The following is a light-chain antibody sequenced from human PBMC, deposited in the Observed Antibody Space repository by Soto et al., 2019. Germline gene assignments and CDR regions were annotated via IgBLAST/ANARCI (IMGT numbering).Light chain of an antibody. J-gene: IGLJ2*01. Sequence: QSALTQPPSASGSPGQSVTISCTGTSSDVGGYNYVSWYQQHPGKAPKLMIYEVSKRPSGVPDRFSGSKSGNTASLTVSGLQAEDEADYYCSSYAGSNTPFGGGTKVTVL. CDR2: EVS. V-gene: IGLV2-8*01. CDR1: SSDVGGYNY. CDR3: SSYAGSNTP.